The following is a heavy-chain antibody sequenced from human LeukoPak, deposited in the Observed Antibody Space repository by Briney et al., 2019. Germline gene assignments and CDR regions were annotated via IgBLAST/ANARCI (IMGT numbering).Heavy chain of an antibody. V-gene: IGHV3-48*03. Sequence: PGGSLRLSCAASGFTFSSYEMNWVRQAPGKGLEGVSYISSSGSTIYYADSVKGRFTISRDNAKNSLYLQMNSLRAEDTAVYYCARDPQLWLPARYTSKGPFDLWGRGTLVTVSS. J-gene: IGHJ2*01. D-gene: IGHD5-18*01. CDR1: GFTFSSYE. CDR2: ISSSGSTI. CDR3: ARDPQLWLPARYTSKGPFDL.